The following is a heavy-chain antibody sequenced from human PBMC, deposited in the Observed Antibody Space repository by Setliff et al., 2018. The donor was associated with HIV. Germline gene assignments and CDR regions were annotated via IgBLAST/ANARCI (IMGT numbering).Heavy chain of an antibody. CDR2: INYSGTT. J-gene: IGHJ3*01. V-gene: IGHV4-34*01. D-gene: IGHD1-26*01. CDR1: GGSFSGNY. Sequence: SETLSLTCAIYGGSFSGNYWSWIRQPPGKGLEWIGEINYSGTTNYNPSLKSRVTISLDTSKKHFSLDLYSVTAADTAVYYCARDHNSGTLHAFDLWGQGTKVTVSS. CDR3: ARDHNSGTLHAFDL.